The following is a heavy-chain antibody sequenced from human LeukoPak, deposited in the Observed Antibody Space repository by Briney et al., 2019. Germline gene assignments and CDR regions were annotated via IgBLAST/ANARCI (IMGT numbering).Heavy chain of an antibody. J-gene: IGHJ6*02. CDR2: TYYRSKWYN. CDR3: ARIPRPALRFVGMDV. Sequence: SQTLSLTCVISGDSVASNSTACNWIRQSPSRGLEWLGRTYYRSKWYNDYALSMKSRITINPDTSKNQFSLQLNSVTPEDTAVYYCARIPRPALRFVGMDVWGQGTTVTVSS. CDR1: GDSVASNSTA. V-gene: IGHV6-1*01. D-gene: IGHD3-3*01.